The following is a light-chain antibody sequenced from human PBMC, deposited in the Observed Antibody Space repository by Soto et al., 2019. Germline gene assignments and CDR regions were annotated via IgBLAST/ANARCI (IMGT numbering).Light chain of an antibody. Sequence: PMTQSPSSLSASVGDRVTITCRASEDINNRLAWYQQKPGKVPNLLIHAASTLQSGVPPRFSGRGSGTDFTLTISSLQPEDVATYYCQNYNSAPPAGAFGGGTRVEIK. CDR3: QNYNSAPPAGA. CDR2: AAS. V-gene: IGKV1-27*01. CDR1: EDINNR. J-gene: IGKJ4*01.